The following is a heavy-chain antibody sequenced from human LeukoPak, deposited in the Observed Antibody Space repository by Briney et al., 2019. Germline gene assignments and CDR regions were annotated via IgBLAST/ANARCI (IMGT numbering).Heavy chain of an antibody. CDR2: INPSGGST. CDR3: ARDSPFGEQQLEKGYYYYGMDV. Sequence: ASVKVSCKASGYAFTSYYMHWARQAPGQGLEWMGIINPSGGSTSYAQKFQGRVTMTRDTSTSTVYMELSSLRSEDTAVYYCARDSPFGEQQLEKGYYYYGMDVWGQGTTVTVSS. J-gene: IGHJ6*02. D-gene: IGHD6-13*01. CDR1: GYAFTSYY. V-gene: IGHV1-46*01.